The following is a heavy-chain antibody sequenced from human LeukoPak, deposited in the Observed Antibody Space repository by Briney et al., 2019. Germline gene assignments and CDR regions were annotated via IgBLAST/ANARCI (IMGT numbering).Heavy chain of an antibody. J-gene: IGHJ4*02. CDR2: ISGSGGST. CDR1: GFTFSSYA. D-gene: IGHD1-7*01. Sequence: PGGSLRLSCAASGFTFSSYAMSWVRQAPGKGLEWVSAISGSGGSTYYADSVKGRFTISRDNSKNTLYLQMNSLRAEDTAVYYCAKVGFMGWNYAAYFDYWGQGTLVTVSS. CDR3: AKVGFMGWNYAAYFDY. V-gene: IGHV3-23*01.